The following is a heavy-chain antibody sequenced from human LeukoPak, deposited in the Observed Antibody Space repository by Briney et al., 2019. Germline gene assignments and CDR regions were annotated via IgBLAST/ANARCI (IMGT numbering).Heavy chain of an antibody. CDR3: ARAYRAHQTFYSYHYIDY. CDR1: GWSFRGYY. D-gene: IGHD5-18*01. Sequence: PSETLSLTRAVYGWSFRGYYWNWIRQPPGKGLEWIGEINHSGSTNYNPSLKSRVTISGDTSKNQFSLKLNSVTAADTAVYYCARAYRAHQTFYSYHYIDYWGQGTLVTVSS. J-gene: IGHJ4*02. CDR2: INHSGST. V-gene: IGHV4-34*01.